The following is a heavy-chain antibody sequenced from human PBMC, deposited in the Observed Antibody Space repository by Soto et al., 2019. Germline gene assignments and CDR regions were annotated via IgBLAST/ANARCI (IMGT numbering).Heavy chain of an antibody. CDR3: ARGRDGDY. Sequence: QVHLVQSGAEVKKPGASVKVSCQASGYAFTTYGITWVRQAPGQGLEWMGWISAHNGNTNYAQKLQGRVTETRDTATSTAYMELRSLRSDDTAVYYCARGRDGDYWGQGALVTVSS. CDR2: ISAHNGNT. CDR1: GYAFTTYG. D-gene: IGHD6-6*01. V-gene: IGHV1-18*01. J-gene: IGHJ4*02.